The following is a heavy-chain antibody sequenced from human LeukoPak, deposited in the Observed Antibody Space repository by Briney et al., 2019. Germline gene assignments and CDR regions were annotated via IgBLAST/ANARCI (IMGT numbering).Heavy chain of an antibody. Sequence: GGSLRLTCAASGFSFSNFWMSWVRQAPGKGLEWVANIKPDGSATNYVDSVKGRFTISRDNAKNSLDLQMNSLRAEDTAVYYCARGGGSSSWGQGTLVTVSS. V-gene: IGHV3-7*01. CDR1: GFSFSNFW. CDR2: IKPDGSAT. J-gene: IGHJ5*02. D-gene: IGHD6-6*01. CDR3: ARGGGSSS.